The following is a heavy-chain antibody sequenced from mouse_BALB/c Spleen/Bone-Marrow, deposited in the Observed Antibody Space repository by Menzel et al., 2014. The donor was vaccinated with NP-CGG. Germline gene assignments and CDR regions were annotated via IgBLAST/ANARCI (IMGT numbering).Heavy chain of an antibody. CDR1: GYTFTRYW. D-gene: IGHD2-4*01. J-gene: IGHJ3*01. CDR2: IDPYDSET. V-gene: IGHV1-52*01. Sequence: VKLMESGAELVRPGASVKLSCKASGYTFTRYWMNWVKQRPEQGLEWIGRIDPYDSETHYNQKFKDKAILTVDKSSSTAYMQLSSLTSEDSAVYYCARGRDYDVFSYWGQGTLVTVSA. CDR3: ARGRDYDVFSY.